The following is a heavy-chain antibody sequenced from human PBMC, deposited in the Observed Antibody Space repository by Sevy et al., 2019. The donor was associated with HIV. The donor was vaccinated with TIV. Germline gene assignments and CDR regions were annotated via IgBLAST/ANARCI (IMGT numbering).Heavy chain of an antibody. CDR1: GFTFSNFA. CDR2: ISGSGDYK. Sequence: GGSLRLSCAASGFTFSNFAMCWVRQAPGRGLDWISVISGSGDYKYYADSVKGRFTISRDNSKNTLSLQMNGLRAEDTAIFYCAKKMGGGSGMAFLVDSWGQRTLVTVSS. V-gene: IGHV3-23*01. D-gene: IGHD5-18*01. CDR3: AKKMGGGSGMAFLVDS. J-gene: IGHJ4*02.